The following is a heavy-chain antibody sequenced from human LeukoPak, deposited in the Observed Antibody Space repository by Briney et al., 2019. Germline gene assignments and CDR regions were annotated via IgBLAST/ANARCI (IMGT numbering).Heavy chain of an antibody. J-gene: IGHJ6*02. CDR1: GFTFSSYG. D-gene: IGHD2-2*01. V-gene: IGHV3-30*18. Sequence: GGSLRLSCTASGFTFSSYGMHWVRQAPGKGLEWVAVISYDGSNKYYADSVKGRFTISRDNSKNTLYLQTNSLRAEDTAVYYCAKGPLYCSSTSCYYYYGMDVWGQGTTVTDSS. CDR3: AKGPLYCSSTSCYYYYGMDV. CDR2: ISYDGSNK.